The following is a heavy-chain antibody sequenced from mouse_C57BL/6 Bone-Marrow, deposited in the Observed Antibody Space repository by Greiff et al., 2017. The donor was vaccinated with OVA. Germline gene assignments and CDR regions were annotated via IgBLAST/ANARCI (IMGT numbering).Heavy chain of an antibody. J-gene: IGHJ2*01. CDR2: INPNNGGT. V-gene: IGHV1-22*01. CDR3: ARNWDSFDY. D-gene: IGHD4-1*01. CDR1: GYTFTDYN. Sequence: DVKLQESGPELVKPGASVKMSCKASGYTFTDYNMHWVKQSHGKSLEWIGYINPNNGGTSYNQKFKGKATLTVNKSSSTAYMELRSLTSEDSAVYYCARNWDSFDYWGQGTTLTVSS.